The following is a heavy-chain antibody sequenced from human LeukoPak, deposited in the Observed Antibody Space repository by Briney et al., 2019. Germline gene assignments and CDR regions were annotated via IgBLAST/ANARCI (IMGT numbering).Heavy chain of an antibody. CDR3: ARQYSSGWTYFDY. V-gene: IGHV4-59*08. J-gene: IGHJ4*02. CDR2: IYYSGNT. D-gene: IGHD6-25*01. Sequence: PSETLSLTCTVSGGSISGYSWGWIRQPPGKGLEWIGYIYYSGNTNYNPSLKSRVTISVDTSKNQFSLKLSSVTAADTAVYYCARQYSSGWTYFDYWGQGTLVTVSS. CDR1: GGSISGYS.